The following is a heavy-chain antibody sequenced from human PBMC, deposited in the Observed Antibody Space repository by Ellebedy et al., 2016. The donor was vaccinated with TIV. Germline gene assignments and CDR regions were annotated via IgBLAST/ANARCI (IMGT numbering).Heavy chain of an antibody. CDR3: ARVHLYGDYVPQNLDY. CDR1: GFTFSSYW. CDR2: INSDGSST. V-gene: IGHV3-74*01. J-gene: IGHJ4*02. Sequence: GGSLRLXCAASGFTFSSYWMHWVRQAPGKGLVWVSRINSDGSSTSYADSVKGRFTISRDNAKNTLYLQMNSLRAEDTAVYYCARVHLYGDYVPQNLDYWGQGTLVTVSS. D-gene: IGHD4-17*01.